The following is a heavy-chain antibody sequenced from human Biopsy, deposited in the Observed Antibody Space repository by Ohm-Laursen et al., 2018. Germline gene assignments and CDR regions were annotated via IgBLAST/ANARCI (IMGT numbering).Heavy chain of an antibody. CDR2: FDPEHGET. CDR1: EYTLTELP. J-gene: IGHJ1*01. D-gene: IGHD3-16*01. Sequence: ASVKVSCKVSEYTLTELPMHWVRQAPGKGLEWMGGFDPEHGETLYAQKFQGRITMTRNTSISTAYMELRSLRSDDTAVYYCARGGSFLPSEYFHHWGQGTLVTVSS. V-gene: IGHV1-24*01. CDR3: ARGGSFLPSEYFHH.